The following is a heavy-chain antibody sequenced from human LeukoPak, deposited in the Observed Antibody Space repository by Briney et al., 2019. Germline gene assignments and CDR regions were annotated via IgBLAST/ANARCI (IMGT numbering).Heavy chain of an antibody. CDR3: ARRLRQHWVEFDY. J-gene: IGHJ4*02. CDR2: INPNSGGT. V-gene: IGHV1-2*02. D-gene: IGHD7-27*01. CDR1: GYTFTGYY. Sequence: ASVKLSCKASGYTFTGYYMHWVRQAPGQGLELMGWINPNSGGTNYAQKFQGRVTMTRDTSISTAYMELSRLRSDDTAMYYCARRLRQHWVEFDYWGQGTLVTVSS.